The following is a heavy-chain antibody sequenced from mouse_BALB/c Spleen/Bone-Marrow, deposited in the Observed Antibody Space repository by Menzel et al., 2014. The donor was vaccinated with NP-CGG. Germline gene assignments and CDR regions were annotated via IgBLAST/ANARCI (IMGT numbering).Heavy chain of an antibody. Sequence: EVHLVESGGGLVQPGGSMKLSCVASGFTFSNYWMNWVRQSPEKGLEWVAEIRLKSNNYATHYAESVKGRFTISRDDSKSSVYLQMNSLRAEDTGIYYCTRDDGYFDYWGQGTTLTVSS. CDR1: GFTFSNYW. J-gene: IGHJ2*01. CDR3: TRDDGYFDY. CDR2: IRLKSNNYAT. V-gene: IGHV6-6*02. D-gene: IGHD2-3*01.